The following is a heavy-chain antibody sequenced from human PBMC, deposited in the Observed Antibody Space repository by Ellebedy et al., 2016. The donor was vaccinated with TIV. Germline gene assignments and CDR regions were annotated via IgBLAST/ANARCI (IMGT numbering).Heavy chain of an antibody. V-gene: IGHV3-9*01. CDR3: AKGAARPYYFYMDV. J-gene: IGHJ6*03. D-gene: IGHD6-6*01. CDR1: GFTFDDYA. CDR2: ISWNSGNI. Sequence: GGSLRLSXAASGFTFDDYAMHWVRQAPGKGLEWVSGISWNSGNIGYADSVKGRFTISRDNAKNSLYLQMNSLRAEDTALYYCAKGAARPYYFYMDVWGKGTTVTVSS.